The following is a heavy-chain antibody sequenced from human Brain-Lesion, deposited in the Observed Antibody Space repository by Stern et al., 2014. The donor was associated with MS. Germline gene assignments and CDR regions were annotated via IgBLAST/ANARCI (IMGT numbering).Heavy chain of an antibody. CDR3: ARADYSVSGTXXDY. J-gene: IGHJ4*02. D-gene: IGHD3-10*01. CDR1: GGSITSGRYY. CDR2: IYTSGGT. Sequence: QVQLQESGPGLVRPSQTLSLTCTVSGGSITSGRYYWTWLRQTAGKGLEWIGRIYTSGGTNYNPSFESRVTISMDTSSNHFSLQLSSVTVADTAVYFCARADYSVSGTXXDYWGQGTLVAV. V-gene: IGHV4-61*02.